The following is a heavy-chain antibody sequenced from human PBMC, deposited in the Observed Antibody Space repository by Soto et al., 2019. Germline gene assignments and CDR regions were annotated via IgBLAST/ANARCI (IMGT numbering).Heavy chain of an antibody. J-gene: IGHJ4*02. CDR3: AKDIDRRSSWYQPFDY. D-gene: IGHD6-13*01. Sequence: EVQLLESGGGLVQPGGSLRLSCAASGFTFSSYAMSWVRQAPGKGLEWVSAISGSGGSTYYADSVKGRFTISRDNSKNTLYLQMNSLRAEDTAVYYCAKDIDRRSSWYQPFDYWGQGTLVTVSS. CDR2: ISGSGGST. CDR1: GFTFSSYA. V-gene: IGHV3-23*01.